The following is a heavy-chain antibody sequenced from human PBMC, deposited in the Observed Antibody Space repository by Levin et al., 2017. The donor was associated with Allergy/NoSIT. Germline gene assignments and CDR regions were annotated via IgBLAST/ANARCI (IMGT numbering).Heavy chain of an antibody. D-gene: IGHD7-27*01. Sequence: LSLPCAASGFTFSSYGMYWVCQPPGKGLDLVAVMSIDGSNKYYADSVETRFSISRNNSKNTKYLQMNSRRTDDTAMYYGATERRTADLDYWGQGTLVTDAS. V-gene: IGHV3-30*03. CDR3: ATERRTADLDY. J-gene: IGHJ4*02. CDR2: MSIDGSNK. CDR1: GFTFSSYG.